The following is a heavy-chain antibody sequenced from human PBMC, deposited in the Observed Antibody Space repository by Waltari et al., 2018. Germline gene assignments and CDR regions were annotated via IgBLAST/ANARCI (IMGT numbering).Heavy chain of an antibody. J-gene: IGHJ4*02. CDR2: MNPNRGNT. V-gene: IGHV1-8*01. CDR3: ARLRRPGGVRGVIIPLDY. Sequence: QVQLVQSGAEVKKPGASVKVSCKASGYTFTSYDINWVRQATGQGLEWMGWMNPNRGNTGYAQKVQGRVTMTRNTSISTAYMELSSLRSEDTAVYYCARLRRPGGVRGVIIPLDYWGQGTLVTVSS. D-gene: IGHD3-10*01. CDR1: GYTFTSYD.